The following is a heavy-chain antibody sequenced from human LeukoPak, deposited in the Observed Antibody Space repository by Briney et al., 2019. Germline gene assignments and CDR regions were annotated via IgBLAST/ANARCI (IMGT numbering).Heavy chain of an antibody. Sequence: GGSLRLSCAASGFTFSSYAMHWVRQAPGKGLEWVAVISYDGSNKYYADSVKGRFTISRDNSKNALYLQMNSLRAEDTAVYYCARGSPMIVVGEFDYWGQGTLVTVSS. CDR2: ISYDGSNK. CDR3: ARGSPMIVVGEFDY. CDR1: GFTFSSYA. D-gene: IGHD3-22*01. J-gene: IGHJ4*02. V-gene: IGHV3-30-3*01.